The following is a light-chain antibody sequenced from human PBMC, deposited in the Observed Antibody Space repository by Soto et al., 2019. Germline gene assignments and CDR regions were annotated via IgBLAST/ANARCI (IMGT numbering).Light chain of an antibody. Sequence: EIVLTQSPGTLSFSPGERATLSCRASQSVSSNYLAWYQQKPGQAPRLLIYGASSRATGIPDRFSGSGSAKDFTLTISRLEPEDFAVYYCQQYHTSPVSFGGGTKVDIX. CDR2: GAS. V-gene: IGKV3-20*01. CDR3: QQYHTSPVS. J-gene: IGKJ4*01. CDR1: QSVSSNY.